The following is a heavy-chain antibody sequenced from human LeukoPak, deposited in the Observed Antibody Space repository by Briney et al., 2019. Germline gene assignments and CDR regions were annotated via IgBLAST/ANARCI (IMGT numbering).Heavy chain of an antibody. CDR3: ARHTNWGWKTGGAFDI. CDR2: IYTSGST. Sequence: SETLSLTCTVSGGSISSYYWSWIRQPPGKGLEWIGYIYTSGSTNYNPSLKSRVTISVDTSKNQFSLKLSSVTAADTAVYYCARHTNWGWKTGGAFDIWGQGTMVTISS. CDR1: GGSISSYY. V-gene: IGHV4-4*09. D-gene: IGHD2-8*02. J-gene: IGHJ3*02.